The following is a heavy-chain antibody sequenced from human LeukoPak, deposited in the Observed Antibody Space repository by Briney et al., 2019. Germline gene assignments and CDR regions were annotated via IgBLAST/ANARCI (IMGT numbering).Heavy chain of an antibody. V-gene: IGHV1-2*02. CDR2: INPNSGGT. CDR1: GYTFTGYY. D-gene: IGHD1-26*01. CDR3: TRYPRDYYYFGMDV. Sequence: ASVKVSCKASGYTFTGYYVHWVRQAPGQGLEWMGWINPNSGGTNYAQKFRGRVTMTRDTSTSTAYMELSRLRSDDTAVYYCTRYPRDYYYFGMDVWGQGTTVTVSS. J-gene: IGHJ6*02.